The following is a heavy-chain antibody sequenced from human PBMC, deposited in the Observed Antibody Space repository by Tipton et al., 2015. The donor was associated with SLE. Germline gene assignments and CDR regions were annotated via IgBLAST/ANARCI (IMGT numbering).Heavy chain of an antibody. CDR2: ISYSGST. CDR1: GGPISSSSYY. V-gene: IGHV4-39*01. J-gene: IGHJ4*02. Sequence: TLSLTCTVSGGPISSSSYYWGWIRQPPGKGLEWIGSISYSGSTYYNPSLKSRVTISVDTSKNQFSLKLSSVTAADTAVYYCARGGGSFPGYYFDYWGQGTLVTVSS. CDR3: ARGGGSFPGYYFDY. D-gene: IGHD1-26*01.